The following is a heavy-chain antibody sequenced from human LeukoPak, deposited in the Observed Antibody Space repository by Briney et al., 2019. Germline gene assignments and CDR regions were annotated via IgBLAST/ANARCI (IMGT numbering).Heavy chain of an antibody. J-gene: IGHJ4*02. D-gene: IGHD4-17*01. CDR3: ARHDLIYGDYTRYFDY. CDR2: ISSSSSYI. V-gene: IGHV3-21*01. CDR1: GFTFSSYN. Sequence: PGGSRRLSCAASGFTFSSYNMNWVRQAPGKGLEWVSSISSSSSYIYYADSVKGRFTISRDNSKNTLFLQMNSLRAEDTAVYYCARHDLIYGDYTRYFDYWGQGTLVTVSS.